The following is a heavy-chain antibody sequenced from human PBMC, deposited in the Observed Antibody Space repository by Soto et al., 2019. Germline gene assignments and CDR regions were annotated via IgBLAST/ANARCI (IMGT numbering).Heavy chain of an antibody. J-gene: IGHJ4*02. Sequence: GGSLRLSCAASGFTFSSYAMSWVRQAPGKGLEWVSAISGSGGSTYYADSVKGRFTISRDNSKNTLYLQMNSLRAEDTAVYYCAKDGGVQLWLVESHYFDYWGQGTLVTVSS. CDR2: ISGSGGST. D-gene: IGHD5-18*01. CDR1: GFTFSSYA. V-gene: IGHV3-23*01. CDR3: AKDGGVQLWLVESHYFDY.